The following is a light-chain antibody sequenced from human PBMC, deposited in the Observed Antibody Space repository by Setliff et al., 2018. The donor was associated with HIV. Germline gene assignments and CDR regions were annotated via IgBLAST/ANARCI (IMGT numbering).Light chain of an antibody. J-gene: IGLJ2*01. CDR3: ETWDSNTRV. Sequence: QPVLTQSSSASASLGSSVKLTCTLSSGHSSYIIAWHQQQPGKAPRYLMKLEGSGSYNKGSGVPYRFSGSSSGADRYLTISNLHSEDEADYYCETWDSNTRVFGGGTKVTVL. V-gene: IGLV4-60*03. CDR2: LEGSGSY. CDR1: SGHSSYI.